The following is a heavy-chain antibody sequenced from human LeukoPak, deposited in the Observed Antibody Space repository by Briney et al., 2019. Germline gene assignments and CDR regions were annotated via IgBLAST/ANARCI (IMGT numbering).Heavy chain of an antibody. Sequence: GGSLRLSCAASGFTSSSYDMHWVCQAPGKGLEWVALIWYDGSNKNYADSVKGRSTISRDNSKNTLFLQMNSLRAEDTAVYYCAREASDAFDIWGQGTMVTVSS. V-gene: IGHV3-33*01. CDR1: GFTSSSYD. J-gene: IGHJ3*02. CDR2: IWYDGSNK. CDR3: AREASDAFDI.